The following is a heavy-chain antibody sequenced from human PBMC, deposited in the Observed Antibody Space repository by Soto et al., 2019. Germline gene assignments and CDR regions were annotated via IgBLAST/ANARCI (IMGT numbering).Heavy chain of an antibody. CDR3: AREKSSWIDY. D-gene: IGHD1-1*01. V-gene: IGHV3-33*01. J-gene: IGHJ4*02. CDR1: GFTFSGYA. Sequence: GGSLRLSCAASGFTFSGYAMHWVRQAPGKGLEWVAVIWNDENYKYYADSVKGRFTISRDNSRNTLYLQMNSLRAEDTAVYNCAREKSSWIDYWGQGTLVTVSS. CDR2: IWNDENYK.